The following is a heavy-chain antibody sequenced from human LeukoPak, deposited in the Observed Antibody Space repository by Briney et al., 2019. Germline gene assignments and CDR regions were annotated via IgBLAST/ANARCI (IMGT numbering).Heavy chain of an antibody. CDR3: AVRPGYSSSWLSY. D-gene: IGHD6-13*01. CDR1: GYSFTSCW. Sequence: GESLKISCRGSGYSFTSCWIGWVLQMPGKGLEWMGSIYPGDSDTRYSPSFQGQVTISADKSISTAYLQWSSLKASDTAMYYFAVRPGYSSSWLSYWGQGTLVTVSS. CDR2: IYPGDSDT. J-gene: IGHJ4*02. V-gene: IGHV5-51*01.